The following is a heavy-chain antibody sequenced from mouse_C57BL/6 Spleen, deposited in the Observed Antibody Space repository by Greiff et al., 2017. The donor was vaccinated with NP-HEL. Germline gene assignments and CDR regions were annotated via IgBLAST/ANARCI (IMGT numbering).Heavy chain of an antibody. Sequence: EVKLVESGGGLVQPGESLKLSCESNEYEFPSHDMSWVRKTPEKRLELVAAINSDGGSTYYPDTMERRFIISRDNAKNTLFLQMTSLRSEDTAMYYCARRFITTVVAPMDYWGQGTSVTVSS. V-gene: IGHV5-2*03. D-gene: IGHD1-1*01. CDR3: ARRFITTVVAPMDY. CDR2: INSDGGST. J-gene: IGHJ4*01. CDR1: EYEFPSHD.